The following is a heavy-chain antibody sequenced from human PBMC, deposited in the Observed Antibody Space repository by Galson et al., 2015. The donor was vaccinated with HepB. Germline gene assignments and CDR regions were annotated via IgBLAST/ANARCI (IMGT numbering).Heavy chain of an antibody. J-gene: IGHJ4*02. D-gene: IGHD2-2*01. V-gene: IGHV3-30*18. Sequence: SLRLSCAASGFTFSSYGMHWVRQAPGKGLEWVAVISYDGSNKYYADSVKGRFTISRDNSKNTLYLRMNSLRAEDTAVYYCAKNADIVVVPAAYLYFDYWGQGTLVTVSS. CDR2: ISYDGSNK. CDR1: GFTFSSYG. CDR3: AKNADIVVVPAAYLYFDY.